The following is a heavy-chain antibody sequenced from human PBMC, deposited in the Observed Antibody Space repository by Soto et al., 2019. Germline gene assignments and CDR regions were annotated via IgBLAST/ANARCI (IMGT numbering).Heavy chain of an antibody. CDR3: ARRISSSGRGWDY. CDR1: GFTFSTYA. D-gene: IGHD6-13*01. V-gene: IGHV3-23*01. Sequence: EVQLLESGGDLVQPGGSLRLSCAASGFTFSTYAMSWVRQAPVKGLEWVSAIANSGGSTFYTDSVRGRFTISRDNSKNTLYLQMNSLRAEDTAVYYCARRISSSGRGWDYWGHGTLVTVSS. CDR2: IANSGGST. J-gene: IGHJ4*01.